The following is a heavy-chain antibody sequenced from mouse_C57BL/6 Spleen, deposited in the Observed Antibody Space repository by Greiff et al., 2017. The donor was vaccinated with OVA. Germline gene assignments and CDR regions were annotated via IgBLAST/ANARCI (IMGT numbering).Heavy chain of an antibody. D-gene: IGHD2-2*01. V-gene: IGHV1-50*01. Sequence: QVQLQQPGAELVKPGASVKLSCKASGYTFTSYWMQWVKQRPGQGLEWIGEIDPSDSYTNYNQKFKGKATLTVDTSSSTAYMQLSSLTSEDSAVYYCARSLVTTHYAMDYWGQGTSVTVSS. CDR1: GYTFTSYW. CDR2: IDPSDSYT. J-gene: IGHJ4*01. CDR3: ARSLVTTHYAMDY.